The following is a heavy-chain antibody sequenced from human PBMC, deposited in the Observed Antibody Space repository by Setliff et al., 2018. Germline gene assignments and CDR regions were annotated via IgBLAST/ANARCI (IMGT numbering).Heavy chain of an antibody. Sequence: GGSLRLSCAASGFTFSSYWMYWVRQAPGKGLVWVSRINRDGSYTVYADSVEGRFTISRDNAKNSLYLQMNSLRAEDTAVYYCARAKDGYDFDYFDYWGQGTPVTVSS. J-gene: IGHJ4*02. CDR2: INRDGSYT. D-gene: IGHD5-12*01. CDR3: ARAKDGYDFDYFDY. V-gene: IGHV3-74*01. CDR1: GFTFSSYW.